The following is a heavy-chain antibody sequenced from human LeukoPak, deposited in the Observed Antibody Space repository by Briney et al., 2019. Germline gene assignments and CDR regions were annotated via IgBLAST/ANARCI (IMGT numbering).Heavy chain of an antibody. V-gene: IGHV4-59*08. Sequence: PSETLSLTCTVSGDSISNYFWSWIRQPPGKELEYIGYIYYSGSTNYNPSLKSRVTISADTSKNQLSLKLNSVTAADTAVYYCARHVPYDCSEYTLTYWGQGTLVTVSS. CDR2: IYYSGST. CDR1: GDSISNYF. J-gene: IGHJ4*02. D-gene: IGHD3-22*01. CDR3: ARHVPYDCSEYTLTY.